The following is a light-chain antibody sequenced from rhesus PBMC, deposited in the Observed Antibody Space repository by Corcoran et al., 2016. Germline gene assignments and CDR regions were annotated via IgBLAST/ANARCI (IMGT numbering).Light chain of an antibody. V-gene: IGKV1-36*02. J-gene: IGKJ4*01. CDR2: DAS. CDR1: QGISDY. Sequence: DIQMTQSPSSLSASVGDRVTITCRASQGISDYLSWYQQKPGKAPKRLIYDASSLESGVPSRFSGSGSGTKFTLTISSMQPEDFAAYYWLQGYSTPLTFGGGTKVELK. CDR3: LQGYSTPLT.